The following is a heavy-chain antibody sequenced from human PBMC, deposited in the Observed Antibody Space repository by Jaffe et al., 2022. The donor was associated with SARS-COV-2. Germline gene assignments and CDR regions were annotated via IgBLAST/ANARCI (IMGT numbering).Heavy chain of an antibody. Sequence: QITLKESGPTLVKPTQTLTLTCTFSGFSLSTSGVGVGWIRQPPGKALEWLALIYWDDDKRYSPSLKGRLTISKDTSKNQVVLTMTDMDPVDAGTYYCAHRLAYGGNNAWGYWGQGILVTISS. CDR3: AHRLAYGGNNAWGY. D-gene: IGHD4-17*01. CDR1: GFSLSTSGVG. V-gene: IGHV2-5*02. CDR2: IYWDDDK. J-gene: IGHJ4*02.